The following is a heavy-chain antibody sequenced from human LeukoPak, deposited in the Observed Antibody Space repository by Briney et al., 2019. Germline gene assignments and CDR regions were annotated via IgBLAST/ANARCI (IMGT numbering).Heavy chain of an antibody. CDR2: INPKSGGT. CDR3: ARVEDCSSTSCQYYYYMDV. J-gene: IGHJ6*03. Sequence: ASVTVSCTASGYTFTGYSMHWVRQAPGQGLEWLGWINPKSGGTNYAQKFQGRVTMTRDTSISTAYMELSRLRSDDTAVYYCARVEDCSSTSCQYYYYMDVWGKGTTVTVSS. V-gene: IGHV1-2*02. D-gene: IGHD2-2*01. CDR1: GYTFTGYS.